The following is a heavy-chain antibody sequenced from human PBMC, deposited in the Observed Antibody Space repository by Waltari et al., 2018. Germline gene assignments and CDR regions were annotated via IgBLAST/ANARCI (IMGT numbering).Heavy chain of an antibody. CDR2: IIPIFGTP. J-gene: IGHJ6*02. CDR1: GSTFSTHA. CDR3: AGCRDSSGYLNCMDV. V-gene: IGHV1-69*01. D-gene: IGHD3-22*01. Sequence: QVQLVQSGAEVKKVGYSVKVSCKASGSTFSTHALSWVRQAPGHGLEWMGGIIPIFGTPSYAQVFQGRVTITADESTSTVYMEMSMLRSDDTAIYYCAGCRDSSGYLNCMDVWGQGTTVTVSS.